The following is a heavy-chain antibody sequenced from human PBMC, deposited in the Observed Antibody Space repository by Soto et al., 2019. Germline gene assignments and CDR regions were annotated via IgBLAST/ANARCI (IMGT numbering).Heavy chain of an antibody. V-gene: IGHV3-33*01. Sequence: QVQLVESGGGVVQPGRSLRLSCAASGFTFSSYGMHWVRQAPGKGPEWVAVIWYDGSSKYYADSVKGRFTISRDNSKNTLYLQMNSLRVEDTAVYYCARAYLAYYYDSSGYSFLGYWGQGTLVTVSS. J-gene: IGHJ4*02. CDR1: GFTFSSYG. CDR2: IWYDGSSK. CDR3: ARAYLAYYYDSSGYSFLGY. D-gene: IGHD3-22*01.